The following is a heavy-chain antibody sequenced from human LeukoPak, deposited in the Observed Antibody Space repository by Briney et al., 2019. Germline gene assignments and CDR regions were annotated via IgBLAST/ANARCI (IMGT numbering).Heavy chain of an antibody. J-gene: IGHJ4*02. CDR2: ISYDGSNK. CDR1: GFTFSSCA. CDR3: AREPGPFDY. D-gene: IGHD1-14*01. V-gene: IGHV3-30*04. Sequence: GGSLRLSCAASGFTFSSCAMHWVRQAPGKGLEWVAVISYDGSNKYYADSVKGRFTISRDNSKNTLYLQVNSLRAEDTAVYYCAREPGPFDYWGQGTLVTVSS.